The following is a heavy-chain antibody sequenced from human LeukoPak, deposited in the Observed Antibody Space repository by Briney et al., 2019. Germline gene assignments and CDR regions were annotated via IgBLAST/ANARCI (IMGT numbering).Heavy chain of an antibody. CDR1: GFTFSSYG. Sequence: PGGSLRLSCAASGFTFSSYGMSWVRQAPGKGLEWVSAISPSGRNTYYADSVKGRFTISRDNAKNSLYLQMNSLRAEDTAVYYCARRTVPAVDLPGAFDIWGQGTMVTVSS. J-gene: IGHJ3*02. D-gene: IGHD1-1*01. V-gene: IGHV3-21*01. CDR2: ISPSGRNT. CDR3: ARRTVPAVDLPGAFDI.